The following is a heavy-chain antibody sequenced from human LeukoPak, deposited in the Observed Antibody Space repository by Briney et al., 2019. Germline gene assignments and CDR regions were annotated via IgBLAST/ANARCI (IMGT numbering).Heavy chain of an antibody. J-gene: IGHJ4*02. V-gene: IGHV3-74*01. CDR1: GFTFDTYW. Sequence: GGSLRLSCLASGFTFDTYWMHWVRQAPGKGLVWVSQIKSDGSFTSYADSVKGRFTISRDNIKNSLYLQMNSLRTEDTALYYCAKDYYWGQGTLVTVSS. CDR2: IKSDGSFT. CDR3: AKDYY.